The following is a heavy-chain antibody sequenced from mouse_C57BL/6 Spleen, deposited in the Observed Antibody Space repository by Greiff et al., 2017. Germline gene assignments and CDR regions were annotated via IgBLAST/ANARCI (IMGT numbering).Heavy chain of an antibody. CDR3: ARGDYDEGYYAMDY. D-gene: IGHD2-4*01. Sequence: QVQLQQSGAELMKPGASVKLSCKATGYTFTGYWIEWVKQRPGHGLEWIGEILPGSGSTNYNEKFKGKATFTADTSSNTAYMQLSSLTTKNSAIYYCARGDYDEGYYAMDYWGQGTSVTVSS. CDR1: GYTFTGYW. V-gene: IGHV1-9*01. J-gene: IGHJ4*01. CDR2: ILPGSGST.